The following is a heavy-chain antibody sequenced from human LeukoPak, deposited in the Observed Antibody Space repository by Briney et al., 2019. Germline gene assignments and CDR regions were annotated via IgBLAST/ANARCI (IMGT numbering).Heavy chain of an antibody. CDR1: GYTFTGYY. CDR2: INPNSGGT. J-gene: IGHJ4*02. CDR3: ARVFVGDGYNPYYFDY. Sequence: ASVKVSCKASGYTFTGYYMHWVRQAPGQGLEWMGWINPNSGGTNYAQKFQGRVTMTRDTSISTAYMELSRLRSDDTAVYYCARVFVGDGYNPYYFDYWGQGTLVTVSS. V-gene: IGHV1-2*02. D-gene: IGHD5-24*01.